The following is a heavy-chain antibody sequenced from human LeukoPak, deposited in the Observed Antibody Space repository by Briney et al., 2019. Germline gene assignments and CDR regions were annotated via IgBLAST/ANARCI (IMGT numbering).Heavy chain of an antibody. Sequence: ASVKVSCKASGYTFTSYGISWVRQAPGQGLEWMGWISAYNGNTNYAQKLQGRVTMTTDTSTSTAYMELRSLRSDDTAVYYCARDCSGGSCYHNWFDPWGQGTLVTVSS. D-gene: IGHD2-15*01. CDR1: GYTFTSYG. CDR2: ISAYNGNT. V-gene: IGHV1-18*01. CDR3: ARDCSGGSCYHNWFDP. J-gene: IGHJ5*02.